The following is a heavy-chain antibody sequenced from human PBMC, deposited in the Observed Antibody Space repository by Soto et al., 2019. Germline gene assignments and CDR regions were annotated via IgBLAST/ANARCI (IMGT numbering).Heavy chain of an antibody. CDR1: DFTFSRFW. Sequence: EVQLVESGGGLVQPGGSLRLSCAVSDFTFSRFWMGWVRQAPGRGLEWVANIQQDGSEKYYVDSVKGRFTMSKDNVKNSLYLQMNSLGAEDTAVYYCARVRYGGYSYYYDYWGQGALVTVSS. CDR2: IQQDGSEK. CDR3: ARVRYGGYSYYYDY. V-gene: IGHV3-7*03. J-gene: IGHJ4*02. D-gene: IGHD4-17*01.